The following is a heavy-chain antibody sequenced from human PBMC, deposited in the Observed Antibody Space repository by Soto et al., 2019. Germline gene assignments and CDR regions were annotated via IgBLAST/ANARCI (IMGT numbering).Heavy chain of an antibody. Sequence: EVQLVESGGGLVQPGRSLRLSCAASGFTFDDYAMHWVRQAPGKGLEWVSVISWNSCSIGYADSVKGRFTISRANAMNSLYLQMNSMRAEDTALYYCAKELSPLLWFGEFDAFDIWGQGTMVTVSS. CDR2: ISWNSCSI. CDR3: AKELSPLLWFGEFDAFDI. CDR1: GFTFDDYA. V-gene: IGHV3-9*01. J-gene: IGHJ3*02. D-gene: IGHD3-10*01.